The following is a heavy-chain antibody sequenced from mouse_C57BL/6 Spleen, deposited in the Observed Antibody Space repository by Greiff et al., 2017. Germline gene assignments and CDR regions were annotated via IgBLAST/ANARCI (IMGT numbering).Heavy chain of an antibody. J-gene: IGHJ1*03. D-gene: IGHD1-1*01. CDR2: ISSGGSYT. V-gene: IGHV5-6*01. Sequence: EVKLMESGGDLVKPGGSLKLSCAASGFTFSSYGMSWVRQTPDKRLEWVATISSGGSYTYYPDSVKGRFTISRDNAKNTLYLQRSRLKSEDTAMYYCARHPGITTVVAGDWYFDVWGTGTTVTVSS. CDR1: GFTFSSYG. CDR3: ARHPGITTVVAGDWYFDV.